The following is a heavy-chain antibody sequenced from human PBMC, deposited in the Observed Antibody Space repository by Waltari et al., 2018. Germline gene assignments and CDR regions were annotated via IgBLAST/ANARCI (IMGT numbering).Heavy chain of an antibody. CDR1: GGSFSGYS. V-gene: IGHV4-34*01. D-gene: IGHD3-10*01. Sequence: QVQLQQWGAGLLKPSETLSLTCAVYGGSFSGYSWSWIRQPPGKGLEWIGEINHSGSTNYNPSLKSRVTISVDTSKNQFSLKLSSVTAADTAVYYCARGRSGYFDLWGRGTLVTVSS. CDR3: ARGRSGYFDL. J-gene: IGHJ2*01. CDR2: INHSGST.